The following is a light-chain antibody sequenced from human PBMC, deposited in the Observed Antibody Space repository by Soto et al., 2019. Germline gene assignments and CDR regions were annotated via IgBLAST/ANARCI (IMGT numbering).Light chain of an antibody. J-gene: IGKJ2*01. Sequence: DVVMTQSPLSLPVTLGQPASISCRSTQSLVHSDGNTHLNWFQQRPGQSPRRLICKVSNRDSGVTDRFRGSASGTDFTLKISRVEAEDVGIYYCLQGTHWPYTFGQGTKLEIK. CDR3: LQGTHWPYT. CDR2: KVS. V-gene: IGKV2-30*02. CDR1: QSLVHSDGNTH.